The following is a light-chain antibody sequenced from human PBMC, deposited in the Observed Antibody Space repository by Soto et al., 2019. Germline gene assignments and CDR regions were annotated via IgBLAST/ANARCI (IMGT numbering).Light chain of an antibody. CDR1: QSVTSSY. Sequence: EIVLTQSPGTLSLSPGERATLSFMSSQSVTSSYLAWYQQKPGQAPKLLMYDASIRTSGIPDRFSGSGSGTDFTLTISRLEPEDFAVYYCQQYVRSPWTFGQGTKVDI. J-gene: IGKJ1*01. CDR3: QQYVRSPWT. V-gene: IGKV3-20*01. CDR2: DAS.